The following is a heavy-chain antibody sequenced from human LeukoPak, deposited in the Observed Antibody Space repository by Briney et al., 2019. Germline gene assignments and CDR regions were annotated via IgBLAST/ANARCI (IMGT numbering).Heavy chain of an antibody. D-gene: IGHD6-19*01. CDR3: ARGIAVAGLFDY. Sequence: SETLSLTCTVSGGSISRYYWSWIRQPPGKGLEWIGYIYYSGSTNYNPSLKSRVTISVDTSKNQFSLKLSSVTAADTAVYYCARGIAVAGLFDYWGQGTLVTVSS. J-gene: IGHJ4*02. V-gene: IGHV4-59*01. CDR2: IYYSGST. CDR1: GGSISRYY.